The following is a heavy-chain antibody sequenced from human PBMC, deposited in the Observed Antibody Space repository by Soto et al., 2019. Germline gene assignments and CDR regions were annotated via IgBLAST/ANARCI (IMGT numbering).Heavy chain of an antibody. CDR2: ISYDGSNK. J-gene: IGHJ6*02. CDR1: GFTFSSYG. D-gene: IGHD4-17*01. Sequence: GGSLRLSCAASGFTFSSYGMHWVRQAPGKGLEWVAVISYDGSNKYYADSVKGRFTISRDNSKNTLYLQMNSLRAEDTAVYYCAKPHEVTTGYGMDVWGQGTTVTVSS. CDR3: AKPHEVTTGYGMDV. V-gene: IGHV3-30*18.